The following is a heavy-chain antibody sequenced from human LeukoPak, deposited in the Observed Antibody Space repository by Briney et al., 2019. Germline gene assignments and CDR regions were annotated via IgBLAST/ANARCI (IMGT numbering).Heavy chain of an antibody. D-gene: IGHD1-26*01. CDR2: IVVGSGNT. V-gene: IGHV1-58*01. Sequence: SVTVSCKASGFTFTSSAVQWVRQARGQRLEWIGWIVVGSGNTNYAQKFQERVTITRDMSTSTAYMELSSLRSEDTAVYYCAARDFIVGASSFDYWGQGTLVTVSS. CDR3: AARDFIVGASSFDY. J-gene: IGHJ4*02. CDR1: GFTFTSSA.